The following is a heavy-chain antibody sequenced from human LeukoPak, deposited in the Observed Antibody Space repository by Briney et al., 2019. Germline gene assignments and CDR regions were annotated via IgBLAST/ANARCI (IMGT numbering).Heavy chain of an antibody. CDR3: AKEPHYYYYYGMDV. V-gene: IGHV3-30*18. CDR2: ISYDGSNK. Sequence: GGSLRLSCAASGFTFSIYGMHWVRQAPGKGLELVAVISYDGSNKYYADSVKGRFTISRDNSKNTLYLQMNSLRAEDTAVYYCAKEPHYYYYYGMDVWGQGTTVTVSS. CDR1: GFTFSIYG. J-gene: IGHJ6*02.